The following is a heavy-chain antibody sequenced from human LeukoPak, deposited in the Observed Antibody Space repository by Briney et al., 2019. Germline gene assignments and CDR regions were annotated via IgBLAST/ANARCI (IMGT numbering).Heavy chain of an antibody. Sequence: PGGSLRLSCAASGFTFSDYYMSWIRQAPGKGLECVSYISSSGSTIYYADSVKGRFTIYRDNAKNSPYLQMNSLRAEDTAVYYCASSGEGYSYGLSYYWGQGTLVTVSS. CDR3: ASSGEGYSYGLSYY. CDR2: ISSSGSTI. CDR1: GFTFSDYY. V-gene: IGHV3-11*01. J-gene: IGHJ4*02. D-gene: IGHD5-18*01.